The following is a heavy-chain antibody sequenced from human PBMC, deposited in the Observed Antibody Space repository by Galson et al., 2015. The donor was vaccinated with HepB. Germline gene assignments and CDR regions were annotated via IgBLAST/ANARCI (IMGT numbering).Heavy chain of an antibody. J-gene: IGHJ4*02. D-gene: IGHD5-18*01. CDR2: IAEDGSDK. CDR1: GFTFSNYW. V-gene: IGHV3-7*01. Sequence: SLRLSCAASGFTFSNYWMSWVRQAPGKGLEWVANIAEDGSDKYYVDSVKGRFSISRDNGKSSLFLQMNSLRAEDTAVYYCARHKVNTAAREYWGQGTLVTVFS. CDR3: ARHKVNTAAREY.